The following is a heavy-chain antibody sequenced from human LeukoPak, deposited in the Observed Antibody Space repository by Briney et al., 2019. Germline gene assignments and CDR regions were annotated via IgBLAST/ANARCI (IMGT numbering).Heavy chain of an antibody. Sequence: PSETLSLTCTVSGGSISSYYWSWIRQPPGKGLEWIGYFYYSGYTNYNPSLKSRVTISVDTSKNQFSLKLSSVTAADTAVYYCARGTIVGATNWFDPWGQGTLVTVSS. CDR3: ARGTIVGATNWFDP. D-gene: IGHD1-26*01. J-gene: IGHJ5*02. CDR1: GGSISSYY. V-gene: IGHV4-59*01. CDR2: FYYSGYT.